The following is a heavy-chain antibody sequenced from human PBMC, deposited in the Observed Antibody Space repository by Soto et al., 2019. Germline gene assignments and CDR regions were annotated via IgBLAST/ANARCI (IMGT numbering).Heavy chain of an antibody. CDR1: GGSISTYW. D-gene: IGHD2-15*01. CDR2: IYYSGST. J-gene: IGHJ4*02. CDR3: ARSRGSTRSFDY. V-gene: IGHV4-59*01. Sequence: LSLTCTVSGGSISTYWWSWIRQPPRKGLEWIGYIYYSGSTNYNPSLKSRVTISVDTSKNQFSLKLTSVTAADTAVYYCARSRGSTRSFDYWGQGTLVTVSS.